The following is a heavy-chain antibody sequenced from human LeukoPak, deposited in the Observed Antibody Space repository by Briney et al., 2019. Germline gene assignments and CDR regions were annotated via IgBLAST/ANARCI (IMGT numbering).Heavy chain of an antibody. V-gene: IGHV3-30*04. Sequence: PGRSLRLSCAASGFTFSSYAMHWVRQAPGKGLEWGAVISYDGSNKYYADSVKGRFTISRDNSKNTLYLQMNSLRAEDTAVYYCARGRVRGVIYTYYYGMDVWGKGTTVTVSS. J-gene: IGHJ6*04. CDR3: ARGRVRGVIYTYYYGMDV. CDR2: ISYDGSNK. CDR1: GFTFSSYA. D-gene: IGHD3-10*01.